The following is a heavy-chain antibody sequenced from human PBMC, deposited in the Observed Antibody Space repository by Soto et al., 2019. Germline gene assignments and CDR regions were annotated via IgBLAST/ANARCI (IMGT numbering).Heavy chain of an antibody. Sequence: QLQLQESRPGLVKPSETLSLTCTVSGGSISSSSYYWGWIRQPPGKGLEWIGRIYYSGSTYYNPSRKGRVTISVDTSRNQFSLKLSSVTAADTAVYYCARHWFGELSLDYGGQGTLVTVSS. D-gene: IGHD3-10*01. CDR1: GGSISSSSYY. CDR3: ARHWFGELSLDY. V-gene: IGHV4-39*01. CDR2: IYYSGST. J-gene: IGHJ4*02.